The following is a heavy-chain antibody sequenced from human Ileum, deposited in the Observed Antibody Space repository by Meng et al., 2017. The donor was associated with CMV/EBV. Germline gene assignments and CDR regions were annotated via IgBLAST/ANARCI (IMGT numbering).Heavy chain of an antibody. J-gene: IGHJ4*02. D-gene: IGHD6-13*01. CDR2: ISYDGSKK. V-gene: IGHV3-30*04. CDR3: GRRAAALDY. CDR1: GFSVSSYA. Sequence: LNRSCAASGFSVSSYARHGVRQAPGKGLEWVAVISYDGSKKYYEDTVKGRCNISRDNAKNKLYLQMNSLRAEEKAVYYCGRRAAALDYWGQGTLVTVSS.